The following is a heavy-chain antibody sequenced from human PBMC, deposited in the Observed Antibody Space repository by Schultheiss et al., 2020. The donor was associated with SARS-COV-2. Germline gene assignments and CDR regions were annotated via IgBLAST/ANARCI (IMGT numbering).Heavy chain of an antibody. V-gene: IGHV3-33*01. D-gene: IGHD3-10*01. CDR2: IWYDGSNK. CDR3: ARKGYYYGSGSVGVGDYYYGGR. Sequence: GGSLRLSCAASGFTFSSYGMHWVRQAPGKGLEWVAVIWYDGSNKYYADSVKGRFTISRDNSKNTLYLQMNSLRAEDTAVYYCARKGYYYGSGSVGVGDYYYGGRLGPRDHGHRLL. J-gene: IGHJ6*02. CDR1: GFTFSSYG.